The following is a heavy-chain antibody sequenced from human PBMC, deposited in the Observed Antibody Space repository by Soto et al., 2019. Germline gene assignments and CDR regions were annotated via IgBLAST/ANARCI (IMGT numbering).Heavy chain of an antibody. J-gene: IGHJ4*02. V-gene: IGHV4-59*01. Sequence: SETLSLTCTVSGGSISSDYWSWIRQPPGKGLEWIGYIYYSGSTYYNPSLKSRVTISVDTSKNQFSLKVSSVTAADTAVYYCATNGGRGDYAFGSWGQGTLVTVSS. CDR3: ATNGGRGDYAFGS. CDR2: IYYSGST. CDR1: GGSISSDY. D-gene: IGHD4-17*01.